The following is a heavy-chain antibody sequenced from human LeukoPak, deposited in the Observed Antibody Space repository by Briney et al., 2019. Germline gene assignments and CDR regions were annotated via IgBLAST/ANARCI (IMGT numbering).Heavy chain of an antibody. V-gene: IGHV5-51*01. CDR2: VYPGDSGA. J-gene: IGHJ3*02. Sequence: GESPKISCKGSGYLFSTSWIAWVRQMPGKGLEWMGIVYPGDSGARYSPSFQGQVTMSADTSINTAYLQWSSLKASDTAIYYCARKSYYDSYQHAFDIWGQGTMVTVSS. D-gene: IGHD3-22*01. CDR3: ARKSYYDSYQHAFDI. CDR1: GYLFSTSW.